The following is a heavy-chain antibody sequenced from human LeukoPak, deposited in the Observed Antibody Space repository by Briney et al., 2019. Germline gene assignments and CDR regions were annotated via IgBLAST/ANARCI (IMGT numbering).Heavy chain of an antibody. Sequence: ASVNVSCKASGCTFTRYYMHWLRQAPAQGLEWMGWINPNSDGTNYPQKFQGRVTMTRDTSISTAYMELSRLRSDDTAVYDCARDIRRSFGVVIIPPGYWGQGTLVTVSS. J-gene: IGHJ4*02. CDR3: ARDIRRSFGVVIIPPGY. CDR1: GCTFTRYY. CDR2: INPNSDGT. V-gene: IGHV1-2*02. D-gene: IGHD3-3*01.